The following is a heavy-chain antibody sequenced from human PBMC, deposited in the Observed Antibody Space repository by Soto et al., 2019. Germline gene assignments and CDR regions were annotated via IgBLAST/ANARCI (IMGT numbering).Heavy chain of an antibody. V-gene: IGHV3-21*01. CDR3: AKGRGANNFYFSTVRAV. D-gene: IGHD2-21*02. Sequence: GGSLRLSCAASGFTFSSYSMNWVRQAPGKGLEWVSSISSSSSYIYYADSVKGRFTISRDNSKNTLYLQVSSLRAEDTAVYYRAKGRGANNFYFSTVRAVGGKGPWVPVSS. J-gene: IGHJ6*04. CDR2: ISSSSSYI. CDR1: GFTFSSYS.